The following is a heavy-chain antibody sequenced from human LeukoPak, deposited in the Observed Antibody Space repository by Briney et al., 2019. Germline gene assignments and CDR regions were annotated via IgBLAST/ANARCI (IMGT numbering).Heavy chain of an antibody. CDR1: GGSISSYY. D-gene: IGHD6-19*01. V-gene: IGHV4-59*01. Sequence: PSETLSLTCTVSGGSISSYYWSWIRQPPGKGLEWIGYIYYSGSTNYNPSLKSRVTISVDTSKNQFSLKLSSVTAADPAVYYCATVASGWYPDYWGQGALVTVAS. CDR2: IYYSGST. CDR3: ATVASGWYPDY. J-gene: IGHJ4*02.